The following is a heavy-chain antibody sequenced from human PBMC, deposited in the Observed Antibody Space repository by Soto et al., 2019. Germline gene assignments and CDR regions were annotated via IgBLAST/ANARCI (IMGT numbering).Heavy chain of an antibody. CDR2: IWYDGSNK. CDR3: AREGQSSSYGMDV. V-gene: IGHV3-33*01. Sequence: GGSLRLSCAASGFTFSSYGMHWVRQAPGKGLGGVAVIWYDGSNKYYADSVKGRFTISRDNSKNTLYLQMNSLGGEYTAVYYCAREGQSSSYGMDVWGQGTTVTV. D-gene: IGHD6-6*01. CDR1: GFTFSSYG. J-gene: IGHJ6*02.